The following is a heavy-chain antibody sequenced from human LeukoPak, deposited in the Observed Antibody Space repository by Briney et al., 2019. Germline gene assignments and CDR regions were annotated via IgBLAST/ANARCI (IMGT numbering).Heavy chain of an antibody. J-gene: IGHJ5*02. CDR3: ARDIPTFGVVSENP. CDR1: GFTFDDYG. D-gene: IGHD3-3*01. V-gene: IGHV3-20*04. Sequence: GGSLRLSCAVSGFTFDDYGMSWVRQAPGKGMQWVSGINWNGGSTGYADSVKGRFTISRDNAKNSLYLQMNSLRAEDTALYYCARDIPTFGVVSENPWGQGTLVTVSS. CDR2: INWNGGST.